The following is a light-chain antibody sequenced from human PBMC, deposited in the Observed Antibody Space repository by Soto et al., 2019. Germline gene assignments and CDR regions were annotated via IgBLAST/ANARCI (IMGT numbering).Light chain of an antibody. V-gene: IGLV2-18*02. J-gene: IGLJ1*01. Sequence: QSALTQPPSVSGSPGQSVTISCTGTSSDVGKYDRVSWYQQPPGTAPKLIIYEVINRPSGVHARFSGSKSGNTASLTISGLQAEDEADYYCSSYMSTSRYVFGAGTKVTVL. CDR3: SSYMSTSRYV. CDR1: SSDVGKYDR. CDR2: EVI.